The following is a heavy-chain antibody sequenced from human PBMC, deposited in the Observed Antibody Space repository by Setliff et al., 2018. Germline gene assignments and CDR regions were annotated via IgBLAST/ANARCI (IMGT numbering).Heavy chain of an antibody. Sequence: SETLSLTCTVSGGSISSGSYYWSWIRQPAGKGLEWIGHIYTSGSTNFSPSLKSRVTISLDTSKNQFSLSLTSVTAADTAVYYCARSYHLVLTNWFDAWGQGIRVTVSS. CDR3: ARSYHLVLTNWFDA. J-gene: IGHJ5*02. CDR2: IYTSGST. V-gene: IGHV4-61*09. D-gene: IGHD1-26*01. CDR1: GGSISSGSYY.